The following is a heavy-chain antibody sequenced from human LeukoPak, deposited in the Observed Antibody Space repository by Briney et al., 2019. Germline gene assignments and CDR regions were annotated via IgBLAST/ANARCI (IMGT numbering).Heavy chain of an antibody. V-gene: IGHV4-38-2*02. CDR3: ARLSSSWYGTVNWFDP. CDR2: IYHSGST. D-gene: IGHD6-13*01. J-gene: IGHJ5*02. CDR1: GYSISSGYY. Sequence: KPSETLSLTCTVSGYSISSGYYWGWIRQPPGKGLEWIGSIYHSGSTYYNPSLKSRVTISVDTSKNQFSLKLSSVTAADTAVYYCARLSSSWYGTVNWFDPWGQGTLVTVSS.